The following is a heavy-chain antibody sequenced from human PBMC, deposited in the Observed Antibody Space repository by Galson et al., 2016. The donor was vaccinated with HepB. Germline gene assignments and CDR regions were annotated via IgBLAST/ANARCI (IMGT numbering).Heavy chain of an antibody. CDR2: ISPSSRYI. V-gene: IGHV3-21*01. CDR1: GFTFNTYS. CDR3: ARLAGYGGGYYLDY. Sequence: SLRLSCAASGFTFNTYSINWVRQAPGKGLAWVSSISPSSRYIYYADSLKGRFTISRDDAKNSLFLQMNNLRAEDTAVYYCARLAGYGGGYYLDYWGQGTLVTVSS. J-gene: IGHJ4*02. D-gene: IGHD1-26*01.